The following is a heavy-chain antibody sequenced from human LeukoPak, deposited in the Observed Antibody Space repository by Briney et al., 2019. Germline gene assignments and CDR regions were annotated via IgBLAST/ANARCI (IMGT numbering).Heavy chain of an antibody. CDR1: GGTFSSYA. D-gene: IGHD3-22*01. V-gene: IGHV1-69*01. Sequence: GASVKVSCKASGGTFSSYAISWVRQAPGQGLEWMGGIIPIFGTANYAQKFQGRVTITADESTSTAYMELSSLRSEDTAVYYCASSGAISMIRNNWFDPWGQGTLVTVSA. CDR2: IIPIFGTA. CDR3: ASSGAISMIRNNWFDP. J-gene: IGHJ5*02.